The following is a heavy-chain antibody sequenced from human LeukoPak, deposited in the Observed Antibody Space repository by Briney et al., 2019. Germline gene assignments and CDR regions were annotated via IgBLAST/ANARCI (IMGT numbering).Heavy chain of an antibody. D-gene: IGHD5/OR15-5a*01. CDR1: GFTFSSSA. CDR3: ARDSLGMSTLDS. J-gene: IGHJ4*02. Sequence: GGSLRLSCAASGFTFSSSAMSWVRQAPGKGLEWVSVIYSGGSTYYADSVKGRFTISRDSSKNTLYLQMNSLRAEDTAVYYCARDSLGMSTLDSWGQGTLVTVSS. V-gene: IGHV3-53*01. CDR2: IYSGGST.